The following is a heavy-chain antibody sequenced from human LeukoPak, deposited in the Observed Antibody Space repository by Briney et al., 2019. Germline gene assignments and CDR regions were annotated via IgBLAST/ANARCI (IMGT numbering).Heavy chain of an antibody. CDR2: INHSGST. V-gene: IGHV4-34*01. CDR3: ARGIQLWSTNAFDI. J-gene: IGHJ3*02. CDR1: GGSFSGYY. D-gene: IGHD5-18*01. Sequence: SETLSLTCAVYGGSFSGYYWSWIRQPPGKGLEWIGEINHSGSTSYNPSLKSRVIISVDTSKNQFSLKLSSVTAADTAVYYCARGIQLWSTNAFDIWGQGTMVTVSS.